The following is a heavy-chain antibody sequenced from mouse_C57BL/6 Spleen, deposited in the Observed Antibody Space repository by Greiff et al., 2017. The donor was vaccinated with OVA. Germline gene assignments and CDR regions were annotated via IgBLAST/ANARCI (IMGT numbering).Heavy chain of an antibody. CDR1: GYTFTSYW. CDR3: ASGGYGSSPDY. D-gene: IGHD1-1*01. V-gene: IGHV1-52*01. Sequence: QVQLQQPGAELVRPGSSVKLSCKASGYTFTSYWMHWVKQRPIQGLEWIGNIYPSDSETHYNQKFKDKATLTVDKSSSTAYMQLSSLTSEDSAVDYCASGGYGSSPDYWGQGTTLTVSS. J-gene: IGHJ2*01. CDR2: IYPSDSET.